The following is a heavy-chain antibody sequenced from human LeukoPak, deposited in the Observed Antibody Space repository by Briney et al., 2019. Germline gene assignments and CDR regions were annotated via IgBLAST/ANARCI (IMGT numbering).Heavy chain of an antibody. J-gene: IGHJ5*02. CDR3: ARDQARIAAAGTYDWFDP. Sequence: GASVKVSREASGYTFTGYYMHWVRPAPGQGLEWMGWINPNSGGTNYAQKFQGRVTMTRDTSISTAYMELSRLRSDDTAVYYCARDQARIAAAGTYDWFDPWGQGTLVTVSS. D-gene: IGHD6-13*01. V-gene: IGHV1-2*02. CDR2: INPNSGGT. CDR1: GYTFTGYY.